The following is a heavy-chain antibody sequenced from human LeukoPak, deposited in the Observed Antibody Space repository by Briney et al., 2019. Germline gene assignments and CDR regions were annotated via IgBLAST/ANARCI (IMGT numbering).Heavy chain of an antibody. CDR1: GFTFDDYA. CDR3: ARDRTLQY. V-gene: IGHV3-9*01. D-gene: IGHD1/OR15-1a*01. J-gene: IGHJ4*02. Sequence: GGSLRLSCAASGFTFDDYAMHWVRQAPGKGLEWVSGISWNSGSIGYADSVKGRFTISRDNSKNTLYLQMNSLGAEDTAVYYCARDRTLQYWGQGTLVTVSS. CDR2: ISWNSGSI.